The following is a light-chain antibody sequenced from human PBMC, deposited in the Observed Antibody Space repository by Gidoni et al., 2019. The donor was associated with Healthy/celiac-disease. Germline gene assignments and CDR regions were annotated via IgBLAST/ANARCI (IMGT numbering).Light chain of an antibody. J-gene: IGKJ1*01. V-gene: IGKV1-39*01. CDR1: QSISSY. Sequence: DIHMTQSPSSLSASVGDRVTITCRASQSISSYLNWYQQKPGNAPKLLISAASSLHSGVPSRFSGSGTGTAFTLTIRSPQPVDFSTYYCHQSYRTPRTFGRGTKVEIK. CDR3: HQSYRTPRT. CDR2: AAS.